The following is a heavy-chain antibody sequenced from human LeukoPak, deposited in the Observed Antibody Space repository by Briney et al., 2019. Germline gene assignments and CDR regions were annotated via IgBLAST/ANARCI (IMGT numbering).Heavy chain of an antibody. Sequence: GGSLRLSCAASGFTFSSYWMHWVRQAPGKGLVWVSRINNDGSSATYADSVKGRFTISRDNAKNTLYLQINSLRAEDTAVYYCARDDSRGFAYWGQGTLVTVSS. CDR2: INNDGSSA. CDR3: ARDDSRGFAY. J-gene: IGHJ4*02. D-gene: IGHD2-21*01. CDR1: GFTFSSYW. V-gene: IGHV3-74*01.